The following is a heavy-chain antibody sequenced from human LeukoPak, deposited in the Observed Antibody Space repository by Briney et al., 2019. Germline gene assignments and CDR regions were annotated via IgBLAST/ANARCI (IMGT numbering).Heavy chain of an antibody. D-gene: IGHD3-16*01. CDR3: AREWGDYYYYYYMDV. CDR2: IYTSGST. V-gene: IGHV4-61*02. CDR1: GGSISSGSYY. Sequence: PSQTLSLTCTVSGGSISSGSYYWSWIRQPAGKGLEWIGRIYTSGSTNYNPSLKSRVTISVDTSKNQFSLKLSSVTAADTVVYYCAREWGDYYYYYYMDVWGKGTTVTVSS. J-gene: IGHJ6*03.